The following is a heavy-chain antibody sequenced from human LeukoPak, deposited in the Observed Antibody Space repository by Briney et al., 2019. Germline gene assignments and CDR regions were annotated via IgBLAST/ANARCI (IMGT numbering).Heavy chain of an antibody. J-gene: IGHJ3*02. CDR2: IIPIFGTA. CDR3: ARGSIVVVVAATPLDAFDI. D-gene: IGHD2-15*01. V-gene: IGHV1-69*13. Sequence: ASVKVSCKASGGTFSSYAISWVRQAPGQGLEWMGGIIPIFGTAKYAQKFQGRVTITADESTSTAYMELSSLRSEDTAVYYCARGSIVVVVAATPLDAFDIWGQGTMVTVSS. CDR1: GGTFSSYA.